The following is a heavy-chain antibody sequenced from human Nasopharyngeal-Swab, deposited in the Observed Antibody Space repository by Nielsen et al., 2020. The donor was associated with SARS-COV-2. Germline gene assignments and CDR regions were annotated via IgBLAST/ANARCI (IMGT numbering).Heavy chain of an antibody. D-gene: IGHD3-3*01. V-gene: IGHV2-26*01. Sequence: RQAPGKALEWLAHIFSNDEKSYSTSLKSRVTISKDTSKSQVVLTMTNMDPVDTATYYCARSYDFWSGYYRYYYYGMDVWGQGTTVTVSS. J-gene: IGHJ6*02. CDR2: IFSNDEK. CDR3: ARSYDFWSGYYRYYYYGMDV.